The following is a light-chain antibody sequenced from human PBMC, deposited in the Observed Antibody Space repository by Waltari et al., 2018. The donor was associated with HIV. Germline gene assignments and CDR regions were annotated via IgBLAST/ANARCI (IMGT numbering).Light chain of an antibody. CDR2: EVS. CDR1: SSDVGAYNY. Sequence: QSALTQPASVSGSPGQSITISCTGTSSDVGAYNYVSWYQQHPDRAPKLMIYEVSNRPLGVSNRFSGSKSGNTASLTISGLQAEDEADYYCTSYTSSTHVIFGGGTKVTVL. CDR3: TSYTSSTHVI. V-gene: IGLV2-14*01. J-gene: IGLJ2*01.